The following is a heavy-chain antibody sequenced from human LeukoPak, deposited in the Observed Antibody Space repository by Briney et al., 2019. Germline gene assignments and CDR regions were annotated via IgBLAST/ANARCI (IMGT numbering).Heavy chain of an antibody. CDR1: GDSVSSNSAA. D-gene: IGHD6-19*01. CDR2: TYYRSKWYN. CDR3: ARSSAWPDY. V-gene: IGHV6-1*01. Sequence: SQTLSLTCAISGDSVSSNSAAWNWIRQSPSIGLEWLGRTYYRSKWYNHYAASVKSRITINPDTSMNQFSLQLNSVTPEDTAVYYCARSSAWPDYWGQGTLVTVSS. J-gene: IGHJ4*02.